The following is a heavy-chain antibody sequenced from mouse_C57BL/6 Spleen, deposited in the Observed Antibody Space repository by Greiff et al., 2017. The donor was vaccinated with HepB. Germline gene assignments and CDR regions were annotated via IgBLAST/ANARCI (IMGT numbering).Heavy chain of an antibody. Sequence: VQLQQSGAELAKPGASVKLSCKASGYTFTSYWMHWVKQRPGQGLEWIGYINPSIGYTNYNQKFKDKATLTADKSSSTAYMQLSSLTYEDSAVYYCARGYYSNYVYAMDYWGQGTSVTVSS. V-gene: IGHV1-7*01. CDR3: ARGYYSNYVYAMDY. CDR1: GYTFTSYW. J-gene: IGHJ4*01. CDR2: INPSIGYT. D-gene: IGHD2-5*01.